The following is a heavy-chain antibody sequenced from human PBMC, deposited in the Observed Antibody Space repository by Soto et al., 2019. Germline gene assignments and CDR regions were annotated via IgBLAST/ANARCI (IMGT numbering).Heavy chain of an antibody. D-gene: IGHD5-12*01. CDR2: TRSEAQSSTT. CDR1: GFTFSDHD. J-gene: IGHJ4*02. V-gene: IGHV3-72*01. CDR3: AVDIVGTGSY. Sequence: EVQVVESGGGLVQPGGSLGLSCAASGFTFSDHDIDWVRQAPENGLEWVGRTRSEAQSSTTPYAASVKGRFTISRDGSKNSLYLQMNNLKIEDTAVYYCAVDIVGTGSYWGQGTLVTVSS.